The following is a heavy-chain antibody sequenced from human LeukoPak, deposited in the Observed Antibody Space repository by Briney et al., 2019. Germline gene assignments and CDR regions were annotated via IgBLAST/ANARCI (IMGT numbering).Heavy chain of an antibody. Sequence: GGSLRLSCAASGFTFSSYGMHWVRQAPGKGPEWVAVIWYDGSNKYYADSVKGRFTISRDNSKNTLYLQMNSLRAEDTAVYYCARDDCSSTSCYYYYGMDVWGKGTTVTVSS. CDR2: IWYDGSNK. CDR1: GFTFSSYG. D-gene: IGHD2-2*01. CDR3: ARDDCSSTSCYYYYGMDV. J-gene: IGHJ6*04. V-gene: IGHV3-33*01.